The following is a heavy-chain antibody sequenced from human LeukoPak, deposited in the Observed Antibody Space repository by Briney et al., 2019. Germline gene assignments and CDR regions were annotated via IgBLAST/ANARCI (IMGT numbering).Heavy chain of an antibody. V-gene: IGHV3-74*01. Sequence: GGSLRLSCEASGFTFSGYWMHWVRQAPGKGLVWVSRMSSDSTRSSHADSVKGRFTISRDNAKKMVYLQKNSLGVEDSAVYYCAAGPSSNGHQLPYWGQGTLVTVSS. D-gene: IGHD4-11*01. CDR2: MSSDSTRS. CDR3: AAGPSSNGHQLPY. CDR1: GFTFSGYW. J-gene: IGHJ4*02.